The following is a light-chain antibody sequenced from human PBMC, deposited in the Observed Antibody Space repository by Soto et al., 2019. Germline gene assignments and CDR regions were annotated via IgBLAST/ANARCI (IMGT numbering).Light chain of an antibody. J-gene: IGLJ2*01. CDR2: EVS. CDR1: SSDVGEENY. V-gene: IGLV2-8*01. CDR3: SSFAGSPVV. Sequence: QSALTQPPSASGSPGQTVTITCSGTSSDVGEENYVSWYQQHPGKVPKLILYEVSKRPSGVPDRFSGSRSGNTASLTVSGLQAEDEADYYCSSFAGSPVVFGGGTQLT.